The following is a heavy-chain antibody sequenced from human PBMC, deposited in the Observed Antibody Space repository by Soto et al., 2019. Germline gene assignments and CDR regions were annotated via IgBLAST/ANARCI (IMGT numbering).Heavy chain of an antibody. CDR3: ASRIPSWAFDI. D-gene: IGHD2-21*01. CDR1: GFPFSNYA. Sequence: EVQLLESGGGLVQPGGSLRLSCAASGFPFSNYAMNWVRQAPGKGLEWVAVISGSGSSTYYADSVKGRFSISRDHSNNTLYLQMSSLRADDTAVYYCASRIPSWAFDIWGYGTMVTVSS. CDR2: ISGSGSST. V-gene: IGHV3-23*01. J-gene: IGHJ3*02.